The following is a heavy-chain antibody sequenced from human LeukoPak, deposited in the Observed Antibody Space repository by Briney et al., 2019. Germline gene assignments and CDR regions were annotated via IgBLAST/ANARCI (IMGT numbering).Heavy chain of an antibody. CDR3: AREWLVPIAYYFYGLDV. V-gene: IGHV1-2*02. CDR2: IHPSTGDT. CDR1: GYSFTEYY. J-gene: IGHJ6*02. Sequence: ASVKVSCTASGYSFTEYYIHWVRQAPGQGLEWMGWIHPSTGDTNYAQKFQGRVTMTRDTSISTANMELSRLRSDDTAVYYCAREWLVPIAYYFYGLDVWGQGTTVTVSS. D-gene: IGHD6-19*01.